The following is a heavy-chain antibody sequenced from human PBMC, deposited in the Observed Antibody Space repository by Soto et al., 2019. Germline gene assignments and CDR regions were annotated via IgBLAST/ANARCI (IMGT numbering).Heavy chain of an antibody. Sequence: ASVKVSCKASGYAFTSYGLSGVRQAPGQGLEWMGWISAYNGNTNYAQKLQGRVTMTTDTSTSTAYMELRSLRSDDTAVYYCAWASGSSSRDYYMDVWGKGTTVTVSS. CDR3: AWASGSSSRDYYMDV. D-gene: IGHD6-6*01. V-gene: IGHV1-18*01. CDR1: GYAFTSYG. J-gene: IGHJ6*03. CDR2: ISAYNGNT.